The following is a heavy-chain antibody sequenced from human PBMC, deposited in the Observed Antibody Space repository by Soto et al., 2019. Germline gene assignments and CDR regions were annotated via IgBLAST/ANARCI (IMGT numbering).Heavy chain of an antibody. V-gene: IGHV4-59*03. J-gene: IGHJ4*02. D-gene: IGHD2-8*02. CDR2: DYSGST. CDR3: ATYFTGAGGSGH. CDR1: GASISRDH. Sequence: QVQLQESGPELVKASETLSLTCSVSGASISRDHWNWIRQPPGKGLEWIGDYSGSTNYNPSLKSRLTISVDTSKTQFSLTLKSVTAADTVVYFCATYFTGAGGSGHWGQGTLVTVSS.